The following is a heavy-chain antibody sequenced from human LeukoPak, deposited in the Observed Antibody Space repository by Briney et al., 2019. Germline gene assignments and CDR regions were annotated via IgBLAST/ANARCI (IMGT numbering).Heavy chain of an antibody. CDR2: ISYSRSNK. CDR1: GLIFSRYA. CDR3: ARVGGSYPYYFDY. J-gene: IGHJ4*02. Sequence: PGGPLSLSCAASGLIFSRYAMLWVRQAPGKGLEWVADISYSRSNKYYADSVKGRFTISRDNSKNTLYLQMNSLRAEDTAVYYCARVGGSYPYYFDYWGQGTLVTVSS. V-gene: IGHV3-30*04. D-gene: IGHD1-26*01.